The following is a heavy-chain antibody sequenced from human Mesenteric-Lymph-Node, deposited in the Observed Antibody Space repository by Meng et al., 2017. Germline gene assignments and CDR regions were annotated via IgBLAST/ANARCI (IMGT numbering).Heavy chain of an antibody. CDR3: ARNVRLRDGYNSDY. V-gene: IGHV3-21*01. D-gene: IGHD5-24*01. CDR2: ISSSSSYI. Sequence: EVQLVESGGGRVKPGGSLRHSCAASGFTFSSYSMNWVRQAPGKGLEWVSSISSSSSYIYYADSVKGRFTISRDNAKNSLYLQMNSLRAEDTAVYYCARNVRLRDGYNSDYWGQGTLVTVSS. CDR1: GFTFSSYS. J-gene: IGHJ4*02.